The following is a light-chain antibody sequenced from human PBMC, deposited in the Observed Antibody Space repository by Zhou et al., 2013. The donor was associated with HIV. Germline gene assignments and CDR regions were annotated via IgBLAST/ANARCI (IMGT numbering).Light chain of an antibody. CDR3: MQSTQLTYT. Sequence: EIVLTQSPGTLSLSPGERATLSCRASQSVSSSYLAWYQQKPGQAPRLLIYEVSNRFSGVPDRFSGSGSGTDFTLKISRVEAEDVGVYYCMQSTQLTYTFGQGTKLEIK. J-gene: IGKJ2*01. CDR2: EVS. V-gene: IGKV3-20*01. CDR1: QSVSSSY.